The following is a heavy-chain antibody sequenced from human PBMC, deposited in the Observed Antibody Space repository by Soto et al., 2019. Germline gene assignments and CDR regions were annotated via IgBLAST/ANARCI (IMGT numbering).Heavy chain of an antibody. CDR3: ARRYLISTICHYYGMDV. CDR1: GGTFSTYT. CDR2: IIPMFGTA. Sequence: QVQLVQSGAEVKKPGSSVKVSCKASGGTFSTYTINWVRQAPGQGLEWMGGIIPMFGTANYAQKFQGRVTLAADESTSTAYMELSSLRSVDTPVYYCARRYLISTICHYYGMDVSGQGTTVTVSS. J-gene: IGHJ6*02. V-gene: IGHV1-69*12. D-gene: IGHD2-2*01.